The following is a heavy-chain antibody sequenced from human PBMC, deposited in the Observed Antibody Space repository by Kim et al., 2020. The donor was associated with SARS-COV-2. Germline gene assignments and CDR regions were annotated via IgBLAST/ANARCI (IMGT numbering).Heavy chain of an antibody. CDR3: AIGSTTPDFYYGMAV. J-gene: IGHJ6*02. V-gene: IGHV3-23*01. Sequence: ADSVKGRFTISRENSKNTVFLQMDSLRAEDSAVYYCAIGSTTPDFYYGMAVWGQGTKVTVSS. D-gene: IGHD1-26*01.